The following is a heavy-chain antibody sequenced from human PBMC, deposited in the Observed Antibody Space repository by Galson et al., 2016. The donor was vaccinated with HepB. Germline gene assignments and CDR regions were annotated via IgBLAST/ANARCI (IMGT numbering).Heavy chain of an antibody. D-gene: IGHD1-26*01. V-gene: IGHV1-69*13. CDR3: ASSKGSFPPVLDY. J-gene: IGHJ4*02. CDR2: ILPIFQTT. CDR1: GGTFSSYA. Sequence: SVKVSCKASGGTFSSYAFSWVRQAPGQGLEWMGRILPIFQTTNYAQKFQGRLTITADESTSTVYMEINSLKSEDTAVYYCASSKGSFPPVLDYWGQGTLVTVSS.